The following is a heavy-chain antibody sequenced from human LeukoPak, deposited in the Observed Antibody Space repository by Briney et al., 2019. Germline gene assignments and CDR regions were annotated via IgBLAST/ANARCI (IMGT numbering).Heavy chain of an antibody. Sequence: QTGGSLRLSCAASGFTFSSYSMHWVRQAPGKGLEWVAVISFDGSLKFYADSVKGRFTISRDNSRNTLYLQMNSLRAEDTAVYYCARGRPHGNDYWGQGTLVTVSS. J-gene: IGHJ4*02. CDR3: ARGRPHGNDY. CDR1: GFTFSSYS. D-gene: IGHD4-23*01. V-gene: IGHV3-30*04. CDR2: ISFDGSLK.